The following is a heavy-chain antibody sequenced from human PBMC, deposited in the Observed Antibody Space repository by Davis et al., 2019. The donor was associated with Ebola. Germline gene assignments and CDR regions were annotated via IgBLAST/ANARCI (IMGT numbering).Heavy chain of an antibody. Sequence: GESLKISCAASGFTFSSYAMSWVRQAPGKGLEWVSAISGSGGSTYYADSVKGRFTISRDNSKNTLYLQMNSLRAEDTAVYYCANGPSFMITFGGVIVIKGEGDYWGQGTLVTVSS. J-gene: IGHJ4*02. CDR3: ANGPSFMITFGGVIVIKGEGDY. CDR1: GFTFSSYA. CDR2: ISGSGGST. D-gene: IGHD3-16*02. V-gene: IGHV3-23*01.